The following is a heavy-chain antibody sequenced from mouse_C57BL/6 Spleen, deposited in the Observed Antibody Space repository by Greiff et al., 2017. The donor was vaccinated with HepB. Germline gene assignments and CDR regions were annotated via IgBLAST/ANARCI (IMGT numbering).Heavy chain of an antibody. CDR2: ISSGGDYI. Sequence: EVKVEESGEGLVKPGGSLKLSCAASGFTFSSYAMSWVPQTPEKRLEWVAYISSGGDYIYYADTVKGRFTISRDNARNTLYLQMSSLKSEDTAMYYCTRVYYYGSRGDAMDYWGQGTSVTVSS. V-gene: IGHV5-9-1*02. J-gene: IGHJ4*01. CDR3: TRVYYYGSRGDAMDY. D-gene: IGHD1-1*01. CDR1: GFTFSSYA.